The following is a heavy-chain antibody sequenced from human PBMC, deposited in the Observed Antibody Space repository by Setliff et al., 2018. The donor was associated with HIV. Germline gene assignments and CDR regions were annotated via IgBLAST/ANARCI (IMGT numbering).Heavy chain of an antibody. Sequence: ASVKVSCKASPYTFTSYGVSWVRQAPGQGLEWLGRIDAYNGDTNYAQNLQDRVTLTTDTSTNTAYMELRNLRSDDTAVYFCARDLGAFSSAWYVTIGDYWGQGTLVTVSS. D-gene: IGHD6-13*01. V-gene: IGHV1-18*01. CDR3: ARDLGAFSSAWYVTIGDY. J-gene: IGHJ4*02. CDR2: IDAYNGDT. CDR1: PYTFTSYG.